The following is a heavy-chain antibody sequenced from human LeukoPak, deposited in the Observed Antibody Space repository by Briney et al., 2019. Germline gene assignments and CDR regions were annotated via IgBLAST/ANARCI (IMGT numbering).Heavy chain of an antibody. V-gene: IGHV1-69*04. CDR1: GGTFSSYA. CDR3: ARGYGSGSSYYFHGMDV. CDR2: IIPILGIA. J-gene: IGHJ6*02. D-gene: IGHD3-10*01. Sequence: GASVKVSCKASGGTFSSYAISWVRQAPGQGLEWMGRIIPILGIANYAQKFQGRVTITADKSTSTAYMELSSLRSEDTAVYYCARGYGSGSSYYFHGMDVWGQGTTVTVSS.